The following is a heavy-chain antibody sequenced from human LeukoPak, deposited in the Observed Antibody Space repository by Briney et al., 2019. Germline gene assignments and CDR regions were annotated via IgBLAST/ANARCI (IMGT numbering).Heavy chain of an antibody. D-gene: IGHD5-18*01. Sequence: SVEVSCKASGGTFSSYAISWVRQAPGQGLEWMGGIIPIFGTANYAQKFQGRVTITADESTSTAYMELSSLRSEDTAVYYCARQRGYSYGTQGEADYWGQGTLVTVSS. CDR2: IIPIFGTA. J-gene: IGHJ4*02. CDR1: GGTFSSYA. V-gene: IGHV1-69*01. CDR3: ARQRGYSYGTQGEADY.